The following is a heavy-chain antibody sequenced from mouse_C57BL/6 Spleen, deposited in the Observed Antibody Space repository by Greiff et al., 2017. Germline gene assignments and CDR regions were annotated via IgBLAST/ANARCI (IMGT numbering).Heavy chain of an antibody. V-gene: IGHV6-3*01. CDR1: GFTFSNYW. CDR2: SRLKSDNYAT. Sequence: EVQLVESGGGLVQPGGSLKLSCVASGFTFSNYWMNWVRQSPEKGLEWVAQSRLKSDNYATHYAASVKGRCTISSDDSKNSVYLQMNNLRAEDTGIYYCTAPYSYGSSSWYAYWGQGTLVTVSA. D-gene: IGHD1-1*01. CDR3: TAPYSYGSSSWYAY. J-gene: IGHJ3*01.